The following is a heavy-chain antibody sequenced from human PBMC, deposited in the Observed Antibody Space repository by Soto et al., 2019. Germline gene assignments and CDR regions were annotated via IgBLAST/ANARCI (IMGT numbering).Heavy chain of an antibody. D-gene: IGHD3-22*01. J-gene: IGHJ3*02. CDR2: TYHSGRT. V-gene: IGHV4-30-4*01. CDR1: GDSISSGDYY. CDR3: ARRHYYDSSGYADALDI. Sequence: QVHLQESGPGLVEPSQTLSLTCTVSGDSISSGDYYWSWIRQSPDKGLEWIGYTYHSGRTYYKPSLKSRVTISADTSKNQFSLKLSSVTAADTAVYYCARRHYYDSSGYADALDIWGQGTSVTVS.